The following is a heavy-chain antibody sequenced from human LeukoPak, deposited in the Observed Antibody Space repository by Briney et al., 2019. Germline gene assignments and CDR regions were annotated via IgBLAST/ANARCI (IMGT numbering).Heavy chain of an antibody. V-gene: IGHV1-2*02. Sequence: ASVKVSCKTSGYSFTDYYMHWVRQARGQGLEWMEWINPNSGGTSSAQKFQGRVTMTRDTSISTVYMEVSWLTSDDTAIYYCARADRLHGGPYLIGPWGQGTLVTVSS. CDR1: GYSFTDYY. CDR2: INPNSGGT. J-gene: IGHJ5*02. D-gene: IGHD2-21*01. CDR3: ARADRLHGGPYLIGP.